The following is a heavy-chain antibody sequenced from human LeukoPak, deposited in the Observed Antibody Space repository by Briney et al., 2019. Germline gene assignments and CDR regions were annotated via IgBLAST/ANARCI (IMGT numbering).Heavy chain of an antibody. Sequence: SETLSLTCAVYGGSFSGYYWSWIRQPPGKGLEWIGEINHSGSTNYNPSLKSRVTISVDTSKNQFSLKLSSVTAADTAVYYCATTETYGSSWWGQGTLVTVSS. CDR3: ATTETYGSSW. V-gene: IGHV4-34*01. D-gene: IGHD6-13*01. CDR1: GGSFSGYY. J-gene: IGHJ4*02. CDR2: INHSGST.